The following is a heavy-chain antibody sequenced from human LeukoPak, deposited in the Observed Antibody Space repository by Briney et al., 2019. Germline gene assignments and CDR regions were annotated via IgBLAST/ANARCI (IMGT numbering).Heavy chain of an antibody. D-gene: IGHD2-21*01. V-gene: IGHV4-38-2*02. CDR1: GYSIRSVYY. J-gene: IGHJ3*02. CDR2: IYHSGST. CDR3: ARESVIPSDAFDI. Sequence: PSETLSLTCTVSGYSIRSVYYCAWIRQPPAKVLEWIGRIYHSGSTYYHPSLKSRVTISVDTSKNQFSLQLSSVTAADTAVYYCARESVIPSDAFDIWGQGTMVTVSS.